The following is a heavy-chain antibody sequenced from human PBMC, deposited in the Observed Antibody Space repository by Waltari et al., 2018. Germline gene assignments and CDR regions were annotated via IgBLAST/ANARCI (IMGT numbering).Heavy chain of an antibody. Sequence: QVQLVQSGAEVKKPGASVKVSCKASGYTFTGYYMHWVRQAPGQGLEWMGWINPNSGVTNYTEKFQGRVTMTRDTSISTAYMELSSLRSDDTAVYYCARPHCTSTTCDVFFDHWGQGTLVTVSS. V-gene: IGHV1-2*02. D-gene: IGHD2-2*01. J-gene: IGHJ5*02. CDR3: ARPHCTSTTCDVFFDH. CDR2: INPNSGVT. CDR1: GYTFTGYY.